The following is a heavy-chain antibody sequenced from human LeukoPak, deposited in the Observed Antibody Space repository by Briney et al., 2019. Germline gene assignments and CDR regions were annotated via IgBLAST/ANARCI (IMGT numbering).Heavy chain of an antibody. V-gene: IGHV1-58*02. CDR2: IVVGSGNT. CDR3: AADPITMVRGATPGGMDV. CDR1: GFTFTSSA. J-gene: IGHJ6*02. Sequence: GASVKVSCKASGFTFTSSAMQWVRQARGQRLEWIGWIVVGSGNTNYAQKFQERVTITRDMSTSTAYMELSSLRSEDTAVYYCAADPITMVRGATPGGMDVWGQGTTVTVSS. D-gene: IGHD3-10*01.